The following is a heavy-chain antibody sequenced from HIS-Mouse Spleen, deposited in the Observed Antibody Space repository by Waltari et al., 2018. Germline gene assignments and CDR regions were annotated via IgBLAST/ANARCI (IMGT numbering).Heavy chain of an antibody. Sequence: QLQPPESGPGLVKPSEPLSLTCTASGAPIISSRYFWRWSRQPPGKGLEWIGSIYYSGSTYYNPSLKSRVTISVDTSKNQFSLKLSSVTAADTAVYYCAREIPYSSSWYDWYFDLWGRGTLVTVSS. CDR1: GAPIISSRYF. CDR2: IYYSGST. J-gene: IGHJ2*01. CDR3: AREIPYSSSWYDWYFDL. V-gene: IGHV4-39*07. D-gene: IGHD6-13*01.